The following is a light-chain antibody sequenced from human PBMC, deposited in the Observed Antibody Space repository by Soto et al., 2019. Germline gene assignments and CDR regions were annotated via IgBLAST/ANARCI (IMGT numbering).Light chain of an antibody. J-gene: IGLJ1*01. Sequence: QSVLTQPASGSGFPGQSITISCTGTSSDVGSYNLVSWYQQHPGKAPKLMIYEVSKRPSGVSNRFSGSKSGNTASLTISGLQAEDEADYYCCSYAGSSTFFYVFGTGTKVTVL. CDR1: SSDVGSYNL. CDR3: CSYAGSSTFFYV. CDR2: EVS. V-gene: IGLV2-23*02.